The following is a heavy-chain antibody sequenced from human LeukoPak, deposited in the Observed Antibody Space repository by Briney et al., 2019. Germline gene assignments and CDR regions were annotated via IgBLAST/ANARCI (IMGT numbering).Heavy chain of an antibody. J-gene: IGHJ4*02. V-gene: IGHV5-51*01. Sequence: GESLQISCKGSGYSFTSYWIGLVRQMPGKGLEWMGIIYPGDSDNIYSPSFQGQVTIFADKSISTAYLQWSSLKASDTAMYYGARLPMVRFEEGYFDYWGQGTLVTVSS. CDR2: IYPGDSDN. CDR3: ARLPMVRFEEGYFDY. CDR1: GYSFTSYW. D-gene: IGHD3-10*01.